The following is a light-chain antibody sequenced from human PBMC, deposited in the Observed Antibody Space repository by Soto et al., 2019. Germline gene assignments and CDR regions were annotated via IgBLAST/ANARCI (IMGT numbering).Light chain of an antibody. V-gene: IGLV2-14*03. CDR3: SSYTSSSTLV. Sequence: QSVLTQPASVSESPGQSITISCAGTSSDVGGYSYVSWYQHHPGKAPKLMISDVTNRPSGVSNRFSGSKSGNTASLTISGLQAEDEADYYCSSYTSSSTLVFGGGTKLTVL. J-gene: IGLJ2*01. CDR1: SSDVGGYSY. CDR2: DVT.